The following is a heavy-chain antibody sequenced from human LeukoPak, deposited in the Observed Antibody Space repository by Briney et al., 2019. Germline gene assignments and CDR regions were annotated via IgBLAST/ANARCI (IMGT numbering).Heavy chain of an antibody. J-gene: IGHJ4*02. CDR3: TRVGYIDEGIDY. CDR2: IKQDGSKK. D-gene: IGHD5-24*01. CDR1: GFPFSSYW. V-gene: IGHV3-7*04. Sequence: GGSLRLSCVASGFPFSSYWMTWVRQAPGKGLEWVANIKQDGSKKSCVDSVKGRFTISRDNAKNSLYLQMNSLRAEDTAIYYCTRVGYIDEGIDYWGQGTLVTVSS.